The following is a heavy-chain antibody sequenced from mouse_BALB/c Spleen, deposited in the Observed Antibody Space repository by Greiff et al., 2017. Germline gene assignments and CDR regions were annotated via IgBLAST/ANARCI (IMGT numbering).Heavy chain of an antibody. J-gene: IGHJ1*01. CDR2: ISTYYGDA. CDR1: GYTFTDYA. CDR3: ARGYYRYDVKYWYFDV. D-gene: IGHD2-14*01. V-gene: IGHV1S137*01. Sequence: VQLQQSGAELVRPGVSVKISCKGSGYTFTDYAMHWVKQSHAKSLEWIGVISTYYGDASYNQKFKGKATMTVDKSSSTAYMELARLTSEDSAIYYCARGYYRYDVKYWYFDVWGAGTTVTVSS.